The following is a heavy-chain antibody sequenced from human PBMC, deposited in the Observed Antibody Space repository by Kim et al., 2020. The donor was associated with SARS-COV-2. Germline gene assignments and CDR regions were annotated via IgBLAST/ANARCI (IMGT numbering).Heavy chain of an antibody. V-gene: IGHV1-24*01. CDR3: ATGPYDILTGNPAHYFDY. D-gene: IGHD3-9*01. Sequence: ASVKVSCKVSGYTLTELSMHWVRQAPGKGLEWMGGFDPEDGETIYAQKFQGRVTMTEDTSTDTAYMELSSLRSEDTAVYYCATGPYDILTGNPAHYFDYWGQGTLVTVSS. CDR1: GYTLTELS. CDR2: FDPEDGET. J-gene: IGHJ4*02.